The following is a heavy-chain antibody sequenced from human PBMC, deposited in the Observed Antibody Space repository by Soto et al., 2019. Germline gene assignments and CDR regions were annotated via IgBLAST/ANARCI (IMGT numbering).Heavy chain of an antibody. CDR2: IWYDGSNK. D-gene: IGHD6-13*01. J-gene: IGHJ3*02. Sequence: GSLRLSCAASGFTFSSYGMHWVRQAPGKGLEWVAVIWYDGSNKYYADSVKGRFTISRDNSKNTLYLQMNSLRAEDTAVYYCAREGQQLDLYDAFDIWGQGTMVTVSS. CDR3: AREGQQLDLYDAFDI. CDR1: GFTFSSYG. V-gene: IGHV3-33*01.